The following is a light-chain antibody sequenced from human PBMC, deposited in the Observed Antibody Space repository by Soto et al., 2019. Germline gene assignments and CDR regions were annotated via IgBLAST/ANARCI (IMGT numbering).Light chain of an antibody. CDR3: QQYGSSPWT. CDR2: GAS. Sequence: EVVLTQSPGTLSSSPGERSTLSCRASQSVSSGYLAWYQQKPGQAPRLLIYGASSRATGIPDRFSGSGSGTDFTLTISRLEPEDFAVYYCQQYGSSPWTFGQGTTVDIK. J-gene: IGKJ1*01. CDR1: QSVSSGY. V-gene: IGKV3-20*01.